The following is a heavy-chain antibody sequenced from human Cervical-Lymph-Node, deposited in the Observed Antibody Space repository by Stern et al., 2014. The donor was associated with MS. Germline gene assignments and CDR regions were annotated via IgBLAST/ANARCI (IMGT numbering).Heavy chain of an antibody. Sequence: VQLVASGGGLVQPGGSLRLSCAASGFTVSSHYMSWVRQAPGKGLEWVSAIYSGGSTYYADSVKGRFTISRDNSKNTLYLQMNSLRAEDTAVYYCARLYYYDSSGYGPHAFDIWGQGTMVTVSS. V-gene: IGHV3-66*02. J-gene: IGHJ3*02. D-gene: IGHD3-22*01. CDR1: GFTVSSHY. CDR2: IYSGGST. CDR3: ARLYYYDSSGYGPHAFDI.